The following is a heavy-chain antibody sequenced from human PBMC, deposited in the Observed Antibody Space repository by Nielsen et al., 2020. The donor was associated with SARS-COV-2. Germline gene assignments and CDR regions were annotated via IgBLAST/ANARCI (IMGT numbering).Heavy chain of an antibody. D-gene: IGHD5-24*01. CDR3: VCRRDGYNYDTF. J-gene: IGHJ4*02. V-gene: IGHV3-74*01. Sequence: GESLKISCAASGFAFSTYWMHWVRQAPGKGLVWVARINNDGSITNYADSVTGRFTISRDNAGNTLYLQMNSLGAEDTAVYYCVCRRDGYNYDTFWGQGTLVTVSS. CDR2: INNDGSIT. CDR1: GFAFSTYW.